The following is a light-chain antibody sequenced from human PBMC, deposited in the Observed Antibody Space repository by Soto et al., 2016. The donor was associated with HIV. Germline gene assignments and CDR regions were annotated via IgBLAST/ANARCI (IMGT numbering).Light chain of an antibody. CDR2: GDN. J-gene: IGLJ2*01. Sequence: SYVLTQPPSVSVAPGNTANFTCGGNNVGSKSVHWYQQKPGQAPVVVVYGDNDRPSGIPERFSGSNSGSTATLTISRVEAGDEADYYCQVWDRSSDHVVFGGGTKLTVL. V-gene: IGLV3-21*03. CDR1: NVGSKS. CDR3: QVWDRSSDHVV.